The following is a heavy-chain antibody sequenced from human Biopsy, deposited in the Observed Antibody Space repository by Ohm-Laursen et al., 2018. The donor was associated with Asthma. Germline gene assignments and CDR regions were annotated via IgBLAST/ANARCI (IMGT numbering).Heavy chain of an antibody. V-gene: IGHV3-30*01. CDR2: ISKDASTQ. Sequence: SLRLSCTASGFSFSNFAIHWVRQAPGKGLEWVGVISKDASTQDYADSVKGRFTMARDNSKNALDLQMNSLRGEDTAVYYCVRDGTDDAFDIWGQGTVVSVSS. CDR1: GFSFSNFA. J-gene: IGHJ3*02. CDR3: VRDGTDDAFDI. D-gene: IGHD1-1*01.